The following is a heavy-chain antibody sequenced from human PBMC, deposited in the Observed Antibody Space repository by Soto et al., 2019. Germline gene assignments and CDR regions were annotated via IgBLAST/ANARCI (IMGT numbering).Heavy chain of an antibody. CDR2: IWYDGSKK. Sequence: QVQLVESGGGVVQPGRSLRLSCAASGFTFSSYGRHWVRQAPGKGLEWVTVIWYDGSKKYYADSVKGRFTISRDNSKNTLYLQMNSLRAEDTAVYYCARGVATTPFDYWGQGTLVTVSS. V-gene: IGHV3-33*01. D-gene: IGHD5-12*01. CDR3: ARGVATTPFDY. CDR1: GFTFSSYG. J-gene: IGHJ4*02.